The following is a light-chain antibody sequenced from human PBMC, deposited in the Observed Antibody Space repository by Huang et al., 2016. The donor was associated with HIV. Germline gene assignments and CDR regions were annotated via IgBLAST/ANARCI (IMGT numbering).Light chain of an antibody. CDR3: QQSVRTPRT. Sequence: DIQITQSPSSLSASVGDRVIITCRASQNINKYLNWYQQKPGKAPKLLISAASNLQSGVPSSFSGSGSGTDFTLTISKLQPEDSATYYCQQSVRTPRTFGQGTKLEI. V-gene: IGKV1-39*01. CDR1: QNINKY. J-gene: IGKJ2*01. CDR2: AAS.